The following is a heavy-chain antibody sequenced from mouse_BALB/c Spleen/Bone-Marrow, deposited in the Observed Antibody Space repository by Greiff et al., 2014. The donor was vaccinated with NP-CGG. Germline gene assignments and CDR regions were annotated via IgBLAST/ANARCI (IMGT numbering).Heavy chain of an antibody. CDR1: GFNIKDTY. V-gene: IGHV14-3*02. J-gene: IGHJ2*01. CDR2: IDPANGNT. D-gene: IGHD1-2*01. CDR3: ASHYYGYYFDS. Sequence: VQLQQPGAELVKPGASVKLSCTASGFNIKDTYMHWVKQRPEQGLEWIGRIDPANGNTKYDPKFQGKATITADTSSNTAYLQLSSLTSEDTAVYYCASHYYGYYFDSWGQGTTLTVSS.